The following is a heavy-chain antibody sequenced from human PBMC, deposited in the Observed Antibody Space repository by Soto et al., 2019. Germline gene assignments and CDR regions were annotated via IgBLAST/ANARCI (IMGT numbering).Heavy chain of an antibody. CDR1: GYIFTSYW. CDR2: IYPGDSDT. D-gene: IGHD2-8*01. CDR3: ASRTKPYYYYGMDV. J-gene: IGHJ6*02. Sequence: PVESLKISCKGSGYIFTSYWIGCFLQMPVKGLEWMGIIYPGDSDTRYSPSFQGQVTISADKSISTAYLQWSSLKASDTAMYYCASRTKPYYYYGMDVWGQGTTVTVSS. V-gene: IGHV5-51*01.